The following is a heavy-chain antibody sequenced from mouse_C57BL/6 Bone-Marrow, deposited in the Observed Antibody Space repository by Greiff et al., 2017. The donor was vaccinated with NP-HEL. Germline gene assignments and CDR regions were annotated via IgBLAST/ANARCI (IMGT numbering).Heavy chain of an antibody. Sequence: VQLQQPGAELVMPGASVKLSCKASGYTFTSYWMHWVKQRPGQGLEWIGEIDPSDSYTNYNQKFKGKSTLTVDKSSSTAYMQLSSLTSEDSAVYYCARWSTMITTSYYYAMDYWGQGTSVTVSS. CDR3: ARWSTMITTSYYYAMDY. D-gene: IGHD2-4*01. CDR1: GYTFTSYW. CDR2: IDPSDSYT. J-gene: IGHJ4*01. V-gene: IGHV1-69*01.